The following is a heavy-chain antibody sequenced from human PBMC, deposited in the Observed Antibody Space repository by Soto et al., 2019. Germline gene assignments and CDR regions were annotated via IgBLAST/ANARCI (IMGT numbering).Heavy chain of an antibody. CDR3: ARGCGGSCYSDYYYGMDV. D-gene: IGHD2-15*01. V-gene: IGHV1-69*12. CDR1: GGTFSSYA. Sequence: QVQLVQSGAEVTKPGSSVKVSCKASGGTFSSYAISWVRQAPGQGLEWMGGIIPIFGTANYAQKFQGRVTITADESTSTAYMELSSLRSEDTAVYYCARGCGGSCYSDYYYGMDVWGQGTTVTVSS. CDR2: IIPIFGTA. J-gene: IGHJ6*02.